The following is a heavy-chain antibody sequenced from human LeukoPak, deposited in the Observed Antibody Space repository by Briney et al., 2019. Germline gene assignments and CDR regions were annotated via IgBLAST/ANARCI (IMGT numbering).Heavy chain of an antibody. D-gene: IGHD2-21*02. CDR2: ISGSGYST. CDR1: GFTFSSYV. J-gene: IGHJ4*02. CDR3: AREAVTAKTFSLDY. V-gene: IGHV3-23*01. Sequence: GGSLRLSCAASGFTFSSYVMSWVRQAPGKGLEWVSSISGSGYSTYYADSVKGRFTISRDNAKNSLYLQMNSLRAEDTAVYYCAREAVTAKTFSLDYWGQGTLVTVSS.